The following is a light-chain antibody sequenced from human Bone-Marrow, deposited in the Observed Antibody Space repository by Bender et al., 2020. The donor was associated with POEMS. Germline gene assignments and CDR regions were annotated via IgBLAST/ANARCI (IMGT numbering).Light chain of an antibody. CDR2: DVS. Sequence: QSALTQPASVSGSPGQSITISCTGTSSDVGGYNYVSWYQQHPGKAPKLMIYDVSNRPSGVSNRFSGSKSGNTASLTISGLQAEDEADYYCSSYTSDNTANVFGTGTTVTVL. V-gene: IGLV2-14*03. J-gene: IGLJ1*01. CDR1: SSDVGGYNY. CDR3: SSYTSDNTANV.